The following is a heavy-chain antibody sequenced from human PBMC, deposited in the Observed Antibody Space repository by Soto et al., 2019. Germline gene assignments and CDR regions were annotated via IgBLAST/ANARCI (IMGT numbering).Heavy chain of an antibody. D-gene: IGHD3-3*01. CDR3: ARGFGQITIFGVVISNYFDY. Sequence: SETLSLTCTVSGGSIRSYCWTWVRQPPGEGLEWIGCINNSGTTNYNPSLKSRVTISVDTSKNQFSLKLSSVTAADTAVYYCARGFGQITIFGVVISNYFDYWGQGTLVTVSS. J-gene: IGHJ4*02. CDR1: GGSIRSYC. CDR2: INNSGTT. V-gene: IGHV4-59*12.